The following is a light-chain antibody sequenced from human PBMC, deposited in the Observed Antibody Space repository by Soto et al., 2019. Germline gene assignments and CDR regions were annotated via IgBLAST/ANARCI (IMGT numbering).Light chain of an antibody. CDR1: SSDVGGYNY. CDR2: EVS. CDR3: SSYAGSNNVV. V-gene: IGLV2-8*01. Sequence: QSALTQPPSASGSPGQSVTISCTGTSSDVGGYNYVSWYQQHPGKAPKLMIYEVSKRPLGVPDRFSGSKSGNTASLTVSGLRAEDEADYYCSSYAGSNNVVFGGGTKLTVL. J-gene: IGLJ2*01.